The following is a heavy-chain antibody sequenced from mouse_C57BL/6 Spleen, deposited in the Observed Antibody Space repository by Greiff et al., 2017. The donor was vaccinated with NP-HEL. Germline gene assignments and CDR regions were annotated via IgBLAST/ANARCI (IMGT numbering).Heavy chain of an antibody. V-gene: IGHV1-82*01. Sequence: QVQLQQSGPELVKPGASVKISCTASGYAFSSSWMNWVKQRPGKGLEWIGRIYPGDGDTNYNGKFKGKATLTADKSSSTAYMQLSSLTSEDSAVYFCAREDYEDWYFDGWGTGTTVTVSS. J-gene: IGHJ1*03. CDR3: AREDYEDWYFDG. CDR2: IYPGDGDT. D-gene: IGHD2-4*01. CDR1: GYAFSSSW.